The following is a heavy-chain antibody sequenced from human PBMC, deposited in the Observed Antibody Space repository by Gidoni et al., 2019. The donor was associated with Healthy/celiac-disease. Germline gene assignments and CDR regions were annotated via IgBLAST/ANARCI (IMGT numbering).Heavy chain of an antibody. D-gene: IGHD3-22*01. CDR3: ARRSIVVVIPKFDY. CDR1: GGSFSGYY. J-gene: IGHJ4*02. V-gene: IGHV4-34*01. Sequence: QVQLQQWGAGLLKPSETLSLTCAVYGGSFSGYYWSWIRQPPGKGLEWIGEINHSGSTNYNPSLKSRVTISVDTSKNQFSLKLSSVTAADTAVYYCARRSIVVVIPKFDYWGQGTLVTVSS. CDR2: INHSGST.